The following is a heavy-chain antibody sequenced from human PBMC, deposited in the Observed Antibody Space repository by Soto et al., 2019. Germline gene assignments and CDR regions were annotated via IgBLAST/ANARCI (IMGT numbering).Heavy chain of an antibody. CDR3: ARTGFYDYSNWVGCYYYYNAMDV. D-gene: IGHD4-4*01. J-gene: IGHJ6*02. Sequence: ASVKVSCKACGYTFTGYYMHWVRQAPGQGLEWMGWINPNSGGTNYAQKFQGWVTMTRDTSISTAYMELSRLSSDDTAVYSCARTGFYDYSNWVGCYYYYNAMDVWGQATTVTVSS. CDR2: INPNSGGT. CDR1: GYTFTGYY. V-gene: IGHV1-2*04.